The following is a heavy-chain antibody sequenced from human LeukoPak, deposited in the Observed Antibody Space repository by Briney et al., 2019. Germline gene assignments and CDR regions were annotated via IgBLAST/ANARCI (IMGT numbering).Heavy chain of an antibody. Sequence: PSETLSLTCTVSGGSIIGYYLSWIWQPPGKGLEWIGSIYYSGSTNYNPSLKSRVTISVETSKNQFSLKLSSVTAADTAVYYCASQTHFDWELPPFDYWGQGTLVTVSS. V-gene: IGHV4-59*12. CDR3: ASQTHFDWELPPFDY. J-gene: IGHJ4*02. CDR2: IYYSGST. D-gene: IGHD1-26*01. CDR1: GGSIIGYY.